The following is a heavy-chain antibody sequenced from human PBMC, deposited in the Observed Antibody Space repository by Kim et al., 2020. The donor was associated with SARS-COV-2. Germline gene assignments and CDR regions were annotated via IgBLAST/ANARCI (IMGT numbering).Heavy chain of an antibody. CDR2: GTT. CDR3: AKLRSNYFDT. Sequence: GTTTHTPSLQSRVSISADTSKNQVSLKMTCVTAADAAVYYCAKLRSNYFDTWGQGTLVTVSS. D-gene: IGHD3-3*01. V-gene: IGHV4-59*01. J-gene: IGHJ5*02.